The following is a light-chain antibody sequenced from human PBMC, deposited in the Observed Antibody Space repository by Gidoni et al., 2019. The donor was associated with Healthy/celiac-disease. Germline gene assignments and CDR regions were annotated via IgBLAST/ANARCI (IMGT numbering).Light chain of an antibody. Sequence: EISMTKSPATLSVSPGERATLSCRASQSVSSNLAWYQQKPGQTPRLPIYGASTRATGIPARFSGSGSGTEFTLTNSSLQSEDFAVYYCQSGFTFGPGTKVDIK. CDR1: QSVSSN. CDR2: GAS. CDR3: QSGFT. V-gene: IGKV3-15*01. J-gene: IGKJ3*01.